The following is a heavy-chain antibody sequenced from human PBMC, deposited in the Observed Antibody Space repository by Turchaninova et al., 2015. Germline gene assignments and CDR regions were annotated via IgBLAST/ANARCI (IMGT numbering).Heavy chain of an antibody. CDR1: GGSFSGYS. J-gene: IGHJ6*03. CDR3: ARKYLGWYDYYRDV. CDR2: ISHSLST. Sequence: QVQLQQWGAGLLKPSETLSLTCAVYGGSFSGYSWSWIRQPPGQGLEWSGEISHSLSTNYNPSLTSPVPSSMDTPTNQFSLKLSSLTAADTAVYFCARKYLGWYDYYRDVWAKGTTVTVSS. V-gene: IGHV4-34*01. D-gene: IGHD2/OR15-2a*01.